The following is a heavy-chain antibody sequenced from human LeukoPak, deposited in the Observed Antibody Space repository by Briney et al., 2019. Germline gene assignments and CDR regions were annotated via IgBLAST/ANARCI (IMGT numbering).Heavy chain of an antibody. D-gene: IGHD3-10*01. CDR3: ASYYGSGSYYQRYYFDY. J-gene: IGHJ4*02. CDR1: GFTFSDYY. V-gene: IGHV3-11*01. Sequence: PGGSLRLSCAASGFTFSDYYMSWIRQAPGKGLEWVSYISSSGSTIYYADSVKGRFTISRDNAKNSLYLQMNSLRAEDTAVYYCASYYGSGSYYQRYYFDYWGQGTLVTVSS. CDR2: ISSSGSTI.